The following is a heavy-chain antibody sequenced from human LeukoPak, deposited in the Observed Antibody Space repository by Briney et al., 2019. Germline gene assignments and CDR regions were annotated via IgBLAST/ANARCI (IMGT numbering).Heavy chain of an antibody. V-gene: IGHV4-34*01. CDR3: ATHLAVTGRIDY. J-gene: IGHJ4*02. CDR2: INHSGST. D-gene: IGHD6-19*01. CDR1: GGSFSGYY. Sequence: SETLSLTCAVYGGSFSGYYWSWIRQPPGKGLEWIGEINHSGSTNYNPSLKSRVTISVDTSKNQFTLRLSSVTAADTAVYYCATHLAVTGRIDYWGQGTLVTVSS.